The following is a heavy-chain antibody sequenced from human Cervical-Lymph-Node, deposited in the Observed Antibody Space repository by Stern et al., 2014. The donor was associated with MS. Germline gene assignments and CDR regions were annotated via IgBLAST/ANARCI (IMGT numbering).Heavy chain of an antibody. CDR2: IYWDDDK. Sequence: QVTLKESGPTLVNPTQTLTLTCTFSGFSLTTNGVGVGWIRQSPGQALEWLTVIYWDDDKRYRPSLQSRLTITKATSNSQVAIMLTNMDPVDSGTYYCAHIFRGRFAPWGQGTLVTVSS. J-gene: IGHJ5*02. CDR1: GFSLTTNGVG. V-gene: IGHV2-5*02. CDR3: AHIFRGRFAP. D-gene: IGHD3-10*01.